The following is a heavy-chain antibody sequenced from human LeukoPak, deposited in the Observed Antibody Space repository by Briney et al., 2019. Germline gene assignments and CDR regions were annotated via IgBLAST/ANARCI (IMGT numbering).Heavy chain of an antibody. CDR1: GFTFSGYA. Sequence: GGSLRLSCEASGFTFSGYAVSWVRQAPGKGLEWVSGLSSSGGSTFYADSVKGRFTISRDNSKNTVYLRMNSLRGEDTAIYYCARGVTVTTDFWGQGTLVTVSS. D-gene: IGHD4-17*01. V-gene: IGHV3-23*01. J-gene: IGHJ4*02. CDR3: ARGVTVTTDF. CDR2: LSSSGGST.